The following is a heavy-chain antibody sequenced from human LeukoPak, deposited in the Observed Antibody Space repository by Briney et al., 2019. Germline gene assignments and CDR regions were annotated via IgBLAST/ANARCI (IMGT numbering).Heavy chain of an antibody. J-gene: IGHJ4*02. CDR3: AKVPYDSSDYFDY. D-gene: IGHD3-22*01. V-gene: IGHV3-30*18. CDR2: ISYDGSNK. Sequence: GGSLRLSCAASGFTFSSYGMHWVRQAPGKGREWVAVISYDGSNKYYADSVKGRFTISRDNSKNTLYLQMNSLRAEDTAVYYCAKVPYDSSDYFDYWGQGTLVTVSS. CDR1: GFTFSSYG.